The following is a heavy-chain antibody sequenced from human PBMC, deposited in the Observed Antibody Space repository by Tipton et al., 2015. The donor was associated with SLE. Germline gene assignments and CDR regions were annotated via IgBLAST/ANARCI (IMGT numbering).Heavy chain of an antibody. J-gene: IGHJ6*03. V-gene: IGHV4-34*01. Sequence: TLSLTCAVYGGSFSGYFWTWIRQPPGKGLEWIGEVNYSGSTSYNPSLQSRVTISVDTSKNQFSLKLSSVTAADTAVYYCARVYGYDDYYYYVDVWGKGTTVTVSS. CDR3: ARVYGYDDYYYYVDV. CDR1: GGSFSGYF. D-gene: IGHD5-12*01. CDR2: VNYSGST.